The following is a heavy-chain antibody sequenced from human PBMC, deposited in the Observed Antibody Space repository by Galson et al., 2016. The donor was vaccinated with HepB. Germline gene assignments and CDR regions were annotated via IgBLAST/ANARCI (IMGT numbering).Heavy chain of an antibody. CDR2: ISSRSTYI. Sequence: SLRLSCAASGFTFSTYNMNWVRQAPGKGLEWVSSISSRSTYIYYADSVQGRFTISRDNAKNSLFLQWKSLKASDTAMYYCARGHPLSAAAGSFDYWGQGTLVTVSS. D-gene: IGHD6-13*01. CDR1: GFTFSTYN. V-gene: IGHV3-21*04. CDR3: ARGHPLSAAAGSFDY. J-gene: IGHJ4*02.